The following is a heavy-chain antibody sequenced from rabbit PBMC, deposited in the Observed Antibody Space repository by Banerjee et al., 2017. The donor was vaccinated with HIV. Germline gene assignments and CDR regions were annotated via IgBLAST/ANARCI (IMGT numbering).Heavy chain of an antibody. J-gene: IGHJ4*01. CDR3: ARHETGTSGWNLAL. V-gene: IGHV1S45*01. D-gene: IGHD1-1*01. CDR2: INTSSGNA. CDR1: GFSFSNKYV. Sequence: QEQLEESGGDLVKPEGSLTLTCTASGFSFSNKYVMCWVRQAPGKGLEWIACINTSSGNAVYANWAKGRFTISKTSSTTVTLQMTSLTAADTATYFCARHETGTSGWNLALWGPGTLVTVS.